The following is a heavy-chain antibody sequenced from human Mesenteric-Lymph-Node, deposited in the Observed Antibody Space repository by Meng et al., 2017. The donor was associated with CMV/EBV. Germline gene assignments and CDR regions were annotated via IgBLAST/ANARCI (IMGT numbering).Heavy chain of an antibody. CDR3: ASIYDSSGYYYRD. V-gene: IGHV3-74*01. J-gene: IGHJ4*02. Sequence: AASGFTFSKYWMPWVRQAPGKGLVWVSRINVDGYSTNYADSVRGRFSISRDNSKNTLYLQMSSLRAEDTAVYYCASIYDSSGYYYRDWGQGTLVTVSS. D-gene: IGHD3-22*01. CDR2: INVDGYST. CDR1: GFTFSKYW.